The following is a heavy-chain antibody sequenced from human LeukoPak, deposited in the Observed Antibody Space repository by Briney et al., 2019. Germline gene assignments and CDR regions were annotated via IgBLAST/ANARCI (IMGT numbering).Heavy chain of an antibody. CDR2: INGDGSST. CDR1: GFTFSSYW. Sequence: GGSLRLSCAASGFTFSSYWMHWVRQAPGKGLVWVSRINGDGSSTSYADSVKGRFTISRDNSKNTLYLQMNSLRAEDTAVYYCAKDIAARPVRTDYWGQGTLVTVSS. J-gene: IGHJ4*02. CDR3: AKDIAARPVRTDY. D-gene: IGHD6-6*01. V-gene: IGHV3-74*01.